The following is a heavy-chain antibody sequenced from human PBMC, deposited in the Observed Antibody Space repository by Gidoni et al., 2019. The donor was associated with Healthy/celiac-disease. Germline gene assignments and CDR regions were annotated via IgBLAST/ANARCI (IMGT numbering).Heavy chain of an antibody. CDR2: IVVGSGNT. Sequence: QMQLVQSGPEVKKPGTSVKVSCKASGFTFTSSAVQWVRQARGQRLEWIGWIVVGSGNTNYAQKFQERVTITRDMSTSTAYMELSSLRSEDTAVYYCAAEAEVVYGMDVWGQGTTVTVSS. CDR1: GFTFTSSA. J-gene: IGHJ6*02. V-gene: IGHV1-58*01. D-gene: IGHD2-2*01. CDR3: AAEAEVVYGMDV.